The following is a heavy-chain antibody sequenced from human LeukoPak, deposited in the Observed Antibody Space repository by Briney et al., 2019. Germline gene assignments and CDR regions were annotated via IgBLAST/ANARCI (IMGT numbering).Heavy chain of an antibody. CDR3: AKSTIFGVVIIPGGSGFDY. V-gene: IGHV3-23*01. CDR2: ISGSGGST. Sequence: PGGSLRLSCAASGFTFSSYAMSWVRQAPGKGLEWVSAISGSGGSTYYADSVKGRFTISRDNSKSTLYLQTNSLRAEDTAVYYCAKSTIFGVVIIPGGSGFDYWGQGTLVTVSS. D-gene: IGHD3-3*01. CDR1: GFTFSSYA. J-gene: IGHJ4*02.